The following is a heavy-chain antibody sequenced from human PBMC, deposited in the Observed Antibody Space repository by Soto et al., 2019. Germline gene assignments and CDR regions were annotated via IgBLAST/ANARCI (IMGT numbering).Heavy chain of an antibody. Sequence: QVQLVESGGGVVQPGRSLRLSCAASGFTFSSYGMHWVRQAPGKGLEWVAVISYDGSNKYYADSVKGRFTISRENSKNTLYLQKNSLRAEDTAVYYCAKDVVVGATTGLGDYYYYYGMDVWGQGTTVTVSS. CDR2: ISYDGSNK. CDR3: AKDVVVGATTGLGDYYYYYGMDV. J-gene: IGHJ6*02. CDR1: GFTFSSYG. V-gene: IGHV3-30*18. D-gene: IGHD1-26*01.